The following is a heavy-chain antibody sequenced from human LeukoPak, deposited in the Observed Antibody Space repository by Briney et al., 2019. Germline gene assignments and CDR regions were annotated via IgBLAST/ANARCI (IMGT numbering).Heavy chain of an antibody. Sequence: PSETLSLTCAVYGGSFSGYYWSWIRQPPGKGLEWIGEINHSGSTNYNPSLKSRVTISVDTSKNQFPLKLSSVTAADTAVYYCARGRDSSWLPFDYWGQGTLVTVSS. CDR3: ARGRDSSWLPFDY. J-gene: IGHJ4*02. D-gene: IGHD6-13*01. CDR1: GGSFSGYY. V-gene: IGHV4-34*01. CDR2: INHSGST.